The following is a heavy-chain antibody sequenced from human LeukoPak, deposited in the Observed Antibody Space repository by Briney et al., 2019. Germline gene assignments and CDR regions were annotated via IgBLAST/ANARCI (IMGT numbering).Heavy chain of an antibody. CDR1: GGSISSSSYY. D-gene: IGHD1-26*01. CDR2: IYYSGST. V-gene: IGHV4-39*07. Sequence: SETLSLTCTDSGGSISSSSYYWGWMRQPPGKGLEWIGSIYYSGSTYYNPSLKSRVTISVDTSKNQFSLKLSSVTAADTAVYYCARVGYYRNWFDPWGQGTLLTVSS. CDR3: ARVGYYRNWFDP. J-gene: IGHJ5*02.